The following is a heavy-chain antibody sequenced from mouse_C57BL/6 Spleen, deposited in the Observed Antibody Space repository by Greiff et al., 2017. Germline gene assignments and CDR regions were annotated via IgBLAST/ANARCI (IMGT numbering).Heavy chain of an antibody. V-gene: IGHV1-55*01. Sequence: QVQLQQPGAELVKPGASVKMSCKASGYTFTSYWITWVKQRPGQGLEWIGDIYPGSGSTNYNEKFKSKATLTVEPSSSTAYMQLSSLTSEDSAVYYCARGESEDYWGQGTTLTVSS. J-gene: IGHJ2*01. CDR1: GYTFTSYW. CDR2: IYPGSGST. CDR3: ARGESEDY.